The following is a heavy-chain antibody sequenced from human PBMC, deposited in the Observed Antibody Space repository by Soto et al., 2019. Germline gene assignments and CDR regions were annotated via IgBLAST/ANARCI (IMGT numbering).Heavy chain of an antibody. D-gene: IGHD4-17*01. CDR3: AFATSGNYGGFDF. V-gene: IGHV1-69-2*01. J-gene: IGHJ3*01. CDR1: GYTFSDYF. Sequence: EVQLVQSGAEVKKPGATMKISCKASGYTFSDYFMHWIQQAPGTGLEWMGLVDPEGSGTIYSEKFQGRLTLSADTSTHTAYMELSNLGSEDTAVYYCAFATSGNYGGFDFWGQGTLVTVSS. CDR2: VDPEGSGT.